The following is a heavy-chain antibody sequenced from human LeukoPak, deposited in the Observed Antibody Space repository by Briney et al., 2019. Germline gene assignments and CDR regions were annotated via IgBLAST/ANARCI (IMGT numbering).Heavy chain of an antibody. CDR1: GFIFSNYE. J-gene: IGHJ4*02. D-gene: IGHD3-22*01. CDR3: ARGYFDSRGYYSPDTHDC. V-gene: IGHV3-48*03. CDR2: ISSSGTTI. Sequence: GGSLRLSCAASGFIFSNYEMNWVRQAPGKGLEWVSYISSSGTTIYYGDSVMGRFTISRDNARISLYLQMNSLRAEDTAVYYCARGYFDSRGYYSPDTHDCWGQGTLVTVSS.